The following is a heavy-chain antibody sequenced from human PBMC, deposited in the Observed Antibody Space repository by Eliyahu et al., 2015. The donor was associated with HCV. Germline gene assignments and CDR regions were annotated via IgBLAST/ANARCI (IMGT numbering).Heavy chain of an antibody. CDR2: ISYDGSNK. CDR1: GFTFSSXG. D-gene: IGHD6-13*01. CDR3: AKVGGAAADY. V-gene: IGHV3-30*18. Sequence: QVQLVESGGGVVQPGRSLRLSCAAXGFTFSSXGMHWVRQAPGKGLEWVAVISYDGSNKYYADSVKGRFTISRDNSKNTLYLQMNSLRAEDTAVYYCAKVGGAAADYWGQGTLVTVSS. J-gene: IGHJ4*02.